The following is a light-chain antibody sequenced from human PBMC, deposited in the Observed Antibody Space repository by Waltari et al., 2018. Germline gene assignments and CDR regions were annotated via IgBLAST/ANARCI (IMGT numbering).Light chain of an antibody. Sequence: QSALTQPPSASGSPGQSVTISCTGTSSDVGAYQYVSWYQPHPGKAPKLLIYEVSKRASGVPDRFSGSKSGNTASLTVSGLQAEDEADYYCASRGASKVFGGGTKLTVL. CDR1: SSDVGAYQY. CDR3: ASRGASKV. J-gene: IGLJ2*01. V-gene: IGLV2-8*01. CDR2: EVS.